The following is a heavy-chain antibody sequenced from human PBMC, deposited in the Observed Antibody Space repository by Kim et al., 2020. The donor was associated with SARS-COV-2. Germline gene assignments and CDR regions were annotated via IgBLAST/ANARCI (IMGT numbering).Heavy chain of an antibody. V-gene: IGHV4-34*01. Sequence: SEILSLTCAVYGGSFSGYYWSWIRQPPGKGLEWIGEINHSGSTNYNPSLKSRVTISVDTSKNQFSLKLSSVTAADTAVYYCARESRRSYSIGVDFDYWGQGTLVTVSS. CDR3: ARESRRSYSIGVDFDY. J-gene: IGHJ4*02. CDR2: INHSGST. D-gene: IGHD1-26*01. CDR1: GGSFSGYY.